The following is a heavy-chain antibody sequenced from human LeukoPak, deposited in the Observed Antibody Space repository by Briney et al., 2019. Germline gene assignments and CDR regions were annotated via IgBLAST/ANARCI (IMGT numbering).Heavy chain of an antibody. CDR3: AREMYYYDSSGYEY. V-gene: IGHV1-2*02. Sequence: ASVNVSCTASGYTFTDYYMHWVRQAPGQGLEWMGWINPNSGGTNYAQKFQGRVTMTRDTSISTAYMELSRLRSDDTAVYYCAREMYYYDSSGYEYWGQGTRVTVSS. J-gene: IGHJ4*02. CDR1: GYTFTDYY. D-gene: IGHD3-22*01. CDR2: INPNSGGT.